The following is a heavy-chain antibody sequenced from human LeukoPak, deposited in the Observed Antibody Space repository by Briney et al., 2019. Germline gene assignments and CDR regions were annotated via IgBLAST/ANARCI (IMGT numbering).Heavy chain of an antibody. CDR2: INKDGGEK. J-gene: IGHJ1*01. CDR1: GFTFSSYW. D-gene: IGHD5/OR15-5a*01. V-gene: IGHV3-7*01. Sequence: GGSLRLSCAASGFTFSSYWMSWVRQAPGKGLEWVANINKDGGEKYYVDSVKGRFTSSRDNAKNTLFLQMNSLRAEDTAVYYCIRGGSTYFQHWGQGTLVTVSS. CDR3: IRGGSTYFQH.